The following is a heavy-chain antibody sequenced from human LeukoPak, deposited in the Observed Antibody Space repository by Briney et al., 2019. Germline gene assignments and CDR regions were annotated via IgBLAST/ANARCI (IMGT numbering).Heavy chain of an antibody. V-gene: IGHV3-53*04. J-gene: IGHJ6*02. D-gene: IGHD3-10*01. CDR3: ARERGDYYGSGSYYNGMDV. CDR2: IYSGGST. Sequence: PGGSLRLSCAASGFTVSSNYMSWVRQAPGKGLEWVSVIYSGGSTYYADSVKGRFTISRHNSKNTLYLQMSSLRAEDTAVYYCARERGDYYGSGSYYNGMDVWGQGTTVTVSS. CDR1: GFTVSSNY.